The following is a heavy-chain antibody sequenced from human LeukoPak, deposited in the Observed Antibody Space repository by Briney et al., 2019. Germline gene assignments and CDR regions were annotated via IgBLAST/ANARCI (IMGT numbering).Heavy chain of an antibody. CDR3: AKDPHNYSNYGLVDY. CDR1: GFTLFSYG. Sequence: GGSLRLSCAASGFTLFSYGMHWVRQAPGKGLEWLAYRRYDGSNKYYADSVKGRFTISRDNSKNTLYLQMNSLRAEDTAVYYCAKDPHNYSNYGLVDYWGQGTLVTVSS. J-gene: IGHJ4*02. V-gene: IGHV3-30*02. D-gene: IGHD4-11*01. CDR2: RRYDGSNK.